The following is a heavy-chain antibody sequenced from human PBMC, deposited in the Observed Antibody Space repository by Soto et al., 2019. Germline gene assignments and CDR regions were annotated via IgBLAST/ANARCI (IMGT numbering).Heavy chain of an antibody. V-gene: IGHV3-30*18. Sequence: GGSLRLSCAASGFTFSSYGMHWVRQAPGKGLEWVAVISYDGSNKYYADSVKGRFTISRDNSKNTLYLQMNSLRAEDTAVYYCAKDRGRTGAFDIWGQGTMVTVSS. D-gene: IGHD3-10*01. CDR2: ISYDGSNK. CDR3: AKDRGRTGAFDI. CDR1: GFTFSSYG. J-gene: IGHJ3*02.